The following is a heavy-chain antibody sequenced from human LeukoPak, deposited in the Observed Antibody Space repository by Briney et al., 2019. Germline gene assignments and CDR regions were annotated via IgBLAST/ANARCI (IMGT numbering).Heavy chain of an antibody. V-gene: IGHV4-39*07. J-gene: IGHJ6*03. CDR2: IYYSGST. CDR3: ARGSYDFWSGYYTYYYYCYMDV. CDR1: GGSISSSSYY. D-gene: IGHD3-3*01. Sequence: PSETLSLTCTVSGGSISSSSYYWGWIRQPPGKGLEWIGSIYYSGSTYYNPSLKSRVTISVDTSKNQFSLKLSSVTAADTAVYYCARGSYDFWSGYYTYYYYCYMDVWGKGTTVTVSS.